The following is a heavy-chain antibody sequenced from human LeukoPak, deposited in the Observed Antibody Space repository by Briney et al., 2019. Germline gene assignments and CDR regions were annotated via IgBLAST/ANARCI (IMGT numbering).Heavy chain of an antibody. V-gene: IGHV3-15*01. CDR1: GFTFSSAW. CDR3: ATPPHAVRGVS. Sequence: PGGSLRLSCAASASGFTFSSAWMSWVRQAPGKGLEWVGHIKSKIDGGTTDYAAPVIGRFTISRDDSKNTLHLQMDSLKTEDTGVYYCATPPHAVRGVSWGQGTLVTVSS. J-gene: IGHJ5*02. CDR2: IKSKIDGGTT. D-gene: IGHD3-10*01.